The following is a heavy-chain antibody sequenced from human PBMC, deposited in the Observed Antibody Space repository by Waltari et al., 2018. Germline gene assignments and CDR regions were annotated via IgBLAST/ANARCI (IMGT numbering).Heavy chain of an antibody. CDR1: GGTFSSYA. CDR2: IIPIFGTA. CDR3: ARGKRDIPEYYFDY. D-gene: IGHD2-15*01. J-gene: IGHJ4*02. Sequence: QVQLVQSGAEVKKPGSSVKVSCKASGGTFSSYAISWVRQAPGQGLEWMGGIIPIFGTANYAQKFQGRVTITADESTSTAYMELSSLRSEDTAVYYCARGKRDIPEYYFDYWGRGTLVTVSS. V-gene: IGHV1-69*01.